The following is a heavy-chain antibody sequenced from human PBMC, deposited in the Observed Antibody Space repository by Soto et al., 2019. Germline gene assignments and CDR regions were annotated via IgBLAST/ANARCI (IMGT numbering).Heavy chain of an antibody. CDR1: GYTFTSYD. V-gene: IGHV1-8*01. D-gene: IGHD3-3*01. CDR2: MNPNSGNT. Sequence: QVQLVQSGAEVKKPGASVKVSCKASGYTFTSYDINWVRQATGQGLEWMGWMNPNSGNTGYAQKXQGRATMTRNXXIXTXXMELSSLRSEDTAVYYCARWSYDFWSGYYVPGMDVWGQGTTVTVSS. J-gene: IGHJ6*02. CDR3: ARWSYDFWSGYYVPGMDV.